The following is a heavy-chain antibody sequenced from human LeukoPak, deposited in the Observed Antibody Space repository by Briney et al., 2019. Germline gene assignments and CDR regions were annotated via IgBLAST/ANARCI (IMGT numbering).Heavy chain of an antibody. CDR1: GFTVSSNY. V-gene: IGHV3-53*01. CDR2: IYSGGST. D-gene: IGHD2-15*01. J-gene: IGHJ4*02. Sequence: GSLRLSCAASGFTVSSNYMRWVRQAPGKGLEWVSVIYSGGSTYYADSVKGRFTISRDNSKNTLYLQMNSLRAEDTAVYYCARDHCSGGSCYGNFDYWGQGTLVTVSS. CDR3: ARDHCSGGSCYGNFDY.